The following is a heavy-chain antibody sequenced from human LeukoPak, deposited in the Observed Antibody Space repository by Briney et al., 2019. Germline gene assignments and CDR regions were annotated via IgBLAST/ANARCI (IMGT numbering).Heavy chain of an antibody. V-gene: IGHV3-23*01. J-gene: IGHJ4*02. Sequence: GGSLRLSCAASGFTFSNYAMSWVRQAPGKGLEWVSAITGSGGNTYYADSVKGRLTISRDNSKNTLYLQMNSLRDEDTAVYYCAKWGDFDVLTGYYVPDFWGQGTLVTVSS. CDR1: GFTFSNYA. CDR3: AKWGDFDVLTGYYVPDF. D-gene: IGHD3-9*01. CDR2: ITGSGGNT.